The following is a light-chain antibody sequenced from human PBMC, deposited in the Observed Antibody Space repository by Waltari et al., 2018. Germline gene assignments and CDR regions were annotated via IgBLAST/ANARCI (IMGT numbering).Light chain of an antibody. J-gene: IGKJ3*01. CDR1: QSVSSN. Sequence: EIVMTQSPATLSVSPGERATLSCRASQSVSSNLAWYQQKPVQAPRLLIYGASTRATGIPARFSGSGSRTEFTLTISSLQAEDFAVYYCQQYNNWPPFTFGPGTKVDIK. CDR3: QQYNNWPPFT. CDR2: GAS. V-gene: IGKV3-15*01.